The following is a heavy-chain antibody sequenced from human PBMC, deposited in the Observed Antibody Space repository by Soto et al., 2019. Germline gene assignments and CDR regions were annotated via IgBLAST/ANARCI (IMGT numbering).Heavy chain of an antibody. Sequence: TLSLTCTVSGVSLSDSYWSWIRQPPGKGLEWIGYVHYSENSNYNPSLKSRVTISLDTAKKQFSLNLSSVTAADTAVYYCAKVPWVYDPHDFDSWVQGILVTVSS. V-gene: IGHV4-59*01. CDR1: GVSLSDSY. J-gene: IGHJ4*02. CDR3: AKVPWVYDPHDFDS. D-gene: IGHD5-12*01. CDR2: VHYSENS.